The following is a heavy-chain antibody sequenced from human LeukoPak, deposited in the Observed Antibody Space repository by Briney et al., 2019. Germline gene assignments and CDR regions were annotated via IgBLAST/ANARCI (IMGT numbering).Heavy chain of an antibody. Sequence: GGSLRLSCAASGFTFSNYAMTWVRQAPGKGLEWVSTISASGRSTYYADSVKGRFTISRDNSKNTLYLQMNSLRAEDTAVYYCAKGESIAIDAFDIWAKGQWSPSLQ. CDR2: ISASGRST. CDR1: GFTFSNYA. D-gene: IGHD6-6*01. CDR3: AKGESIAIDAFDI. J-gene: IGHJ3*02. V-gene: IGHV3-23*01.